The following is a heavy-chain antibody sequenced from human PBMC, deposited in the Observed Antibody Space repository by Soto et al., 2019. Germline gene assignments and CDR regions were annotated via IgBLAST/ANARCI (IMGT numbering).Heavy chain of an antibody. D-gene: IGHD3-10*01. J-gene: IGHJ6*04. CDR1: GFTLSGRS. Sequence: EVQLVESGGGLVQPGGSLRLSCAASGFTLSGRSMHWVRQAPGKGLVWVSGIDNAGTDSTYADSVKGRFPSSRDNAKNMLYLQMNSLRFEDTAVYYCARGWFGPDVWGKGTTVTVSS. CDR3: ARGWFGPDV. CDR2: IDNAGTDS. V-gene: IGHV3-74*01.